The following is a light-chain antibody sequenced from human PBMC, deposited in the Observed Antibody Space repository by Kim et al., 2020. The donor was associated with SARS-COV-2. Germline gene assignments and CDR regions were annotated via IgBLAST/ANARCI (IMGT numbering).Light chain of an antibody. Sequence: GQSGTISCTGTSSDVGGYNYVSWYQQHPGKAPKLMIYEVSKRHSGVPDRFSGSKSGNTASLTVSGLQAEDEADYYCSSYAGSNNLVFGGGTQLTVL. CDR3: SSYAGSNNLV. CDR2: EVS. V-gene: IGLV2-8*01. CDR1: SSDVGGYNY. J-gene: IGLJ3*02.